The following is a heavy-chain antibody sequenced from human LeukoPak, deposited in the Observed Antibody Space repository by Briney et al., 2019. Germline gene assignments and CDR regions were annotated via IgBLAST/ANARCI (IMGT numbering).Heavy chain of an antibody. CDR3: ARGRDIVLMVYAPADY. CDR1: GYTFTSYY. CDR2: INPSGGST. J-gene: IGHJ4*02. D-gene: IGHD2-8*01. V-gene: IGHV1-46*01. Sequence: ASVKVSCTASGYTFTSYYMHWVRQAPGQGLEWMGIINPSGGSTSYAQKFQGRVTMTRDTSTSTVYMELSSLRSEDTAVYYCARGRDIVLMVYAPADYWGQGTLVTVSS.